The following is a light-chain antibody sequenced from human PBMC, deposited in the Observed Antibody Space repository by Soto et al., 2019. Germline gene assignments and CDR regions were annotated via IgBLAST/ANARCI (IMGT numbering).Light chain of an antibody. V-gene: IGLV2-14*01. Sequence: QSALTQPPSASGSPGRSVTISCTGTSSDIGGYNSVSWYRQRAGKVPQLIIYEVSNRPSGVSNRFSGSKSGNTASLTISGLQSEDETDYYCSSYTSTNTWVFGGGTKLTVL. CDR1: SSDIGGYNS. CDR3: SSYTSTNTWV. CDR2: EVS. J-gene: IGLJ3*02.